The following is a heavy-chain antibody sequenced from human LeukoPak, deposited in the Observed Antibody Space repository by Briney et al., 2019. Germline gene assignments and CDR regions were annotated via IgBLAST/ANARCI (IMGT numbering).Heavy chain of an antibody. V-gene: IGHV1-2*06. J-gene: IGHJ4*02. D-gene: IGHD3-22*01. CDR1: GYTFTGYY. CDR2: INPNSGGT. CDR3: HTYYYDSSGLYYFDY. Sequence: ASMKVSCKASGYTFTGYYMHLVRQAPGQGLEWMGRINPNSGGTNYAQKFQGRVTMTRDTSISTAYMELSRLRSDDTAVYYCHTYYYDSSGLYYFDYWGQGTLVTVSS.